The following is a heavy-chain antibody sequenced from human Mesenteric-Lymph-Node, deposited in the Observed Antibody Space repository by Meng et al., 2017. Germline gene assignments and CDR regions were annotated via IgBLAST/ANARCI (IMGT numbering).Heavy chain of an antibody. Sequence: SGPTLVKPTETLTLTCTVSGFSLSNARMGVSWIRQPPGKALEWLAHIFSNDEKSYSTSLKSRLTISKDTSKSQVVLTMTNMDPVDTATYYCARDHLYYYGSGSYYNYGAFDIWGQGTMVTVSS. J-gene: IGHJ3*02. CDR3: ARDHLYYYGSGSYYNYGAFDI. CDR2: IFSNDEK. CDR1: GFSLSNARMG. V-gene: IGHV2-26*01. D-gene: IGHD3-10*01.